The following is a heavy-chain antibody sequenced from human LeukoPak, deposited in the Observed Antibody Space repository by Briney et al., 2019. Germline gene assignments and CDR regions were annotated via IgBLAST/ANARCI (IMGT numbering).Heavy chain of an antibody. V-gene: IGHV3-7*01. J-gene: IGHJ4*02. Sequence: PGGSLRLSCAASGFTFSSYWMSCVRQAPGKGLEWVANIKQDGSEKYYVDSVKGRFTISRDNAKNSLYLQMNSLRAEDTAVYYCARRSYYDSSGYYSFDYWGQGTLVTVSS. D-gene: IGHD3-22*01. CDR1: GFTFSSYW. CDR3: ARRSYYDSSGYYSFDY. CDR2: IKQDGSEK.